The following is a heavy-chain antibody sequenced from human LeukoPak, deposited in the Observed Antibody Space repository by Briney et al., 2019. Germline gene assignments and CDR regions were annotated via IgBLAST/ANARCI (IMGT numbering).Heavy chain of an antibody. CDR1: GFTVSSNY. V-gene: IGHV3-66*01. D-gene: IGHD2-21*02. J-gene: IGHJ4*02. Sequence: PGGSLRLSCAASGFTVSSNYMSWVRQAPGKGLEWVSVIYSDGSTYYADSVTGKFTISRDTSKNTLYLHMNGLRAEDTAVYYCARDYFYCGGDCFVDYWGQGTLVTVSS. CDR2: IYSDGST. CDR3: ARDYFYCGGDCFVDY.